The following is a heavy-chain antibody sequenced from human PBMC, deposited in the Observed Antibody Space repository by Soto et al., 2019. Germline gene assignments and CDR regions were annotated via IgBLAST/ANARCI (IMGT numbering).Heavy chain of an antibody. Sequence: GGSLRLSCAASDFDFSSYSIHWVRQAPGKGLEWVAASSYDGRETFYADSAKGRFTVSKEMSKNTAFLQMNALRHEDTAVYFCARDSGWPILNFDNWGQGTPVTVSS. D-gene: IGHD3-10*01. J-gene: IGHJ4*02. V-gene: IGHV3-30*03. CDR1: DFDFSSYS. CDR3: ARDSGWPILNFDN. CDR2: SSYDGRET.